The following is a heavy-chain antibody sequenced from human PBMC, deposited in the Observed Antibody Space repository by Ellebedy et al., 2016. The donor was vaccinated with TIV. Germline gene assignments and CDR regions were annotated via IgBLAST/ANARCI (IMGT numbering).Heavy chain of an antibody. V-gene: IGHV4-38-2*02. CDR2: MYHSGST. D-gene: IGHD4-23*01. CDR3: ARDGASRWDY. Sequence: MPSETLSLTCSVSGSSISSGYYWRLIRQPPGRRLEWIGSMYHSGSTYYSPSLKSRVTISVDTSKNQLSLRLSSVTAADTAVYYCARDGASRWDYWGPGTLVTVSS. CDR1: GSSISSGYY. J-gene: IGHJ4*02.